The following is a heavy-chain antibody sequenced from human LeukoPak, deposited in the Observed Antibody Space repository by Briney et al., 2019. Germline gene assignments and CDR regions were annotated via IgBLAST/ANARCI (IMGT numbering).Heavy chain of an antibody. D-gene: IGHD6-13*01. J-gene: IGHJ4*02. Sequence: PGGSLRLSCAASGFTFSSYAMSWVCQAPGKGLEWVSAISGSGGSTYYADSVKGRFTISRDNSKNTLYLQMNSLRAEDTAVYYCAKRRLKGAGSSWSLDYWGQGTLVTVSS. V-gene: IGHV3-23*01. CDR3: AKRRLKGAGSSWSLDY. CDR2: ISGSGGST. CDR1: GFTFSSYA.